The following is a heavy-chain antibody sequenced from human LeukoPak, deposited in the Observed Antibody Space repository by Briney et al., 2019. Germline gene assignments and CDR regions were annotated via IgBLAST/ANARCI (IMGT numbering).Heavy chain of an antibody. CDR3: VKVGGSGYYRDN. D-gene: IGHD3-22*01. CDR1: GFTFSSYA. CDR2: TSASGGST. Sequence: GGSLTLSCAASGFTFSSYAMSWVRQGPEKGLEWVSPTSASGGSTYHADSVKGRFTISRDNSKNKVNLQMNSVSGEDTDVYYCVKVGGSGYYRDNWGQGTMVTVSS. J-gene: IGHJ3*01. V-gene: IGHV3-23*01.